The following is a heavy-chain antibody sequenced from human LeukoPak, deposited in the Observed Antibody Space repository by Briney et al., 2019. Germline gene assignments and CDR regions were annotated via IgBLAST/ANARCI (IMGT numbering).Heavy chain of an antibody. CDR1: GFTFSSYD. V-gene: IGHV3-13*01. CDR2: ICTAGDT. CDR3: TRAVGATNLGFDY. D-gene: IGHD1-26*01. Sequence: GGSLRLSCAASGFTFSSYDMHWVRQATGKGLEWVSAICTAGDTYYADSVKGRSTISRENAKNSLFLQVNSLRVGDTAVYYCTRAVGATNLGFDYWGQGTLVTVSS. J-gene: IGHJ4*02.